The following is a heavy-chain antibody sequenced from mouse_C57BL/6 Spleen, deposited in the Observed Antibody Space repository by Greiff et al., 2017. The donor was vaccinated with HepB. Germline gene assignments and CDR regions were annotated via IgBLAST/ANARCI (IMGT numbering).Heavy chain of an antibody. D-gene: IGHD1-1*01. V-gene: IGHV1-53*01. CDR3: ARSGYYYGTGYFDV. Sequence: QVQLQQPGTELVKPGASVKLSCKASGYTFTSYWMHWVKHRPGQGLEWIGNINPSNGGTNYNEKFKSKATLTVDKSSSTAYMQLSSLTSEDSAVYYCARSGYYYGTGYFDVWGTGTTVTVSS. J-gene: IGHJ1*03. CDR1: GYTFTSYW. CDR2: INPSNGGT.